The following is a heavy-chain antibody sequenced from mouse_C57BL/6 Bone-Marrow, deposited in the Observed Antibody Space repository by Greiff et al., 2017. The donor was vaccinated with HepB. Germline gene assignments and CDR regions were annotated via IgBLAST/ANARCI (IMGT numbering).Heavy chain of an antibody. CDR2: INYDGSST. CDR1: GFTFSDYY. V-gene: IGHV5-16*01. CDR3: GRHYCGSSLYAMDY. J-gene: IGHJ4*01. D-gene: IGHD1-1*01. Sequence: EVQLMESEGGLVQPGSSMKLSCTASGFTFSDYYMAWVRQVPEKGLEWVANINYDGSSTYYLDSLKSRFIISRDNAKNMLYLQMSSLKSEDTATYYCGRHYCGSSLYAMDYWGQGTSVTVSS.